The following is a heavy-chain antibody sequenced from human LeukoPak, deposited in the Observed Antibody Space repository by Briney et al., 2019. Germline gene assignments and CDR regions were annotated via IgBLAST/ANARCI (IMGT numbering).Heavy chain of an antibody. V-gene: IGHV5-51*01. J-gene: IGHJ4*02. CDR1: GSSFTSYW. CDR2: IYPGDSDT. Sequence: GESLQISCKGSGSSFTSYWIGWVRQVPGKGLEWMGIIYPGDSDTRYSPSFQGQVTISADKSISTAYLQWSSLKASDTAMYYCARLSRSSGWYGAEDYWGQGTLVTVSS. CDR3: ARLSRSSGWYGAEDY. D-gene: IGHD6-19*01.